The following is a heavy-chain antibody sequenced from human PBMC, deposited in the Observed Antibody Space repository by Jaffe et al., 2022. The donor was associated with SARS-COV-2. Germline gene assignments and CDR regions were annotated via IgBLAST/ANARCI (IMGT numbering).Heavy chain of an antibody. V-gene: IGHV5-51*01. CDR2: IYPGDSDS. D-gene: IGHD3-10*01. CDR1: GDSFTNYW. CDR3: ARGGAWSGVTIAH. J-gene: IGHJ4*02. Sequence: EVQLVQSGAEVKKPGESLRISCKDSGDSFTNYWIGWVRQMPGQGLEWMGIIYPGDSDSRYSPSFQGQVTISADRSISTAYLQWTSLKASDTAMYYCARGGAWSGVTIAHWGQGTLVTVSS.